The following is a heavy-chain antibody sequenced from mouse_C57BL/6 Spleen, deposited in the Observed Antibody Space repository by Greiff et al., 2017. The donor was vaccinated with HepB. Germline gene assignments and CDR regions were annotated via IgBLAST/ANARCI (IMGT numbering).Heavy chain of an antibody. V-gene: IGHV1-15*01. Sequence: QVQLQQSGAELVRPGASVTLSCKASGYTFTDYEMHWVKQTPVHGLEWIGAIDPETGGTAYNQKFKGKAILTADKSSSTAYMELRSLTSEDSAVYYCTRGGYYGSSYVRYFDVWGTGTTVTVSS. D-gene: IGHD1-1*01. CDR1: GYTFTDYE. CDR3: TRGGYYGSSYVRYFDV. J-gene: IGHJ1*03. CDR2: IDPETGGT.